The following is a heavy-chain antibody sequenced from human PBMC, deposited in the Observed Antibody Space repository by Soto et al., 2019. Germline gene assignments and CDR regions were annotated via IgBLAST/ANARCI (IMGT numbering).Heavy chain of an antibody. J-gene: IGHJ4*02. D-gene: IGHD3-22*01. Sequence: PGESLKISCAASGFTFSSYAMSWVRQAPGKGLEWVSAISGSGGSTYYADSVKGRFTISRDNSKNTLYLQMNSLRAEDTAVYYCAKRDYYDSSGYYPPFDYWGQGTLVTVSS. CDR2: ISGSGGST. CDR3: AKRDYYDSSGYYPPFDY. V-gene: IGHV3-23*01. CDR1: GFTFSSYA.